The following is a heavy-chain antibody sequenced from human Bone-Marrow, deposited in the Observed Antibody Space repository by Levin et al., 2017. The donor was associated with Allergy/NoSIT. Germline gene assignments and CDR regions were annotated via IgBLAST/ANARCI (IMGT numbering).Heavy chain of an antibody. CDR3: AGGPDYDDSSGTALVPNAFDS. CDR1: GGSISSYY. J-gene: IGHJ3*02. D-gene: IGHD3-22*01. CDR2: IYYSGST. V-gene: IGHV4-59*01. Sequence: SETLSLTCTVSGGSISSYYWSWIRQPPGKGLEWIGYIYYSGSTNYNPSLKSRVTISVDTSKNQFSLKLSSVTAADTAVYYCAGGPDYDDSSGTALVPNAFDSWGQGTMVTVSS.